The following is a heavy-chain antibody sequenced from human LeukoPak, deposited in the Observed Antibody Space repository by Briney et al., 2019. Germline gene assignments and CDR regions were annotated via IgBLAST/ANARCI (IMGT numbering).Heavy chain of an antibody. CDR2: ISYDGSNK. D-gene: IGHD1-26*01. CDR1: GFTFSSYG. Sequence: PGRSLRLSCAASGFTFSSYGMHWVRQAPGKGLEWVAVISYDGSNKYYADSVKGRFTISRDNSKNTLYLQMNSLRAEDTAVYYCAKDRGYFDYWGQGTLVTVSS. J-gene: IGHJ4*02. CDR3: AKDRGYFDY. V-gene: IGHV3-30*18.